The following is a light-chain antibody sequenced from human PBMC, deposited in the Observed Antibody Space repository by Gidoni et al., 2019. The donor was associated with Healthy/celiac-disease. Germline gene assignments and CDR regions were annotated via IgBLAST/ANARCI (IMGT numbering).Light chain of an antibody. Sequence: DIQMTQSPSSLSASVGDRVTITCRASQDINVSLNWYQQKPGKAPKLLIYAASSLQSGVPLRFSGSGSGTDFTLTISSLQPEDSATYYCQQSYSTPWTFXQXTKVEIQ. J-gene: IGKJ1*01. V-gene: IGKV1-39*01. CDR1: QDINVS. CDR3: QQSYSTPWT. CDR2: AAS.